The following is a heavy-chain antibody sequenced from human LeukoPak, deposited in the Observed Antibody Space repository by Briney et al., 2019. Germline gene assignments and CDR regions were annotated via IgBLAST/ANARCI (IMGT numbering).Heavy chain of an antibody. CDR3: ARDYLVVPAAMWWFDP. Sequence: SGGSLRLSCAASGFTFDSYSMNWVRQAPGKGLEGVSSISSSSNYIYYADSVKGRFTISRDNAKNSLYLQMNSLRAEDTAVYYCARDYLVVPAAMWWFDPWGQGTLVTVSS. J-gene: IGHJ5*02. CDR1: GFTFDSYS. D-gene: IGHD2-2*01. CDR2: ISSSSNYI. V-gene: IGHV3-21*01.